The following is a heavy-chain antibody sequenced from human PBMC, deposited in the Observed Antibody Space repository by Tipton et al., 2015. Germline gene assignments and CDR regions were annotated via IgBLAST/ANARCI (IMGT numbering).Heavy chain of an antibody. CDR1: AYSISTDYY. V-gene: IGHV4-38-2*02. D-gene: IGHD5-18*01. Sequence: TLSLTCSVSAYSISTDYYWGWIRQPPGKGLEWIGTISHSGSTFYNPSLESRVTISVHTSKTQFSLKLISVTAADTAVYHCARDSFGYYSFDSWGPGTLVTVSS. CDR3: ARDSFGYYSFDS. J-gene: IGHJ4*02. CDR2: ISHSGST.